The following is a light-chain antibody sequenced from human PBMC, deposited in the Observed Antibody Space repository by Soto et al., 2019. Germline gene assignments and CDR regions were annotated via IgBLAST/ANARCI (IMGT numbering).Light chain of an antibody. Sequence: DIQMTQSPSSLSASVGDRVTITCRASRSVSNYLNWYQQKPGKAPKLLISAAFILQSGVPSWFSGSGSGTDFTLTISSLQPEDFAVYYCQQSYSTLWTFGQGTKVEI. CDR1: RSVSNY. V-gene: IGKV1-39*01. CDR2: AAF. J-gene: IGKJ1*01. CDR3: QQSYSTLWT.